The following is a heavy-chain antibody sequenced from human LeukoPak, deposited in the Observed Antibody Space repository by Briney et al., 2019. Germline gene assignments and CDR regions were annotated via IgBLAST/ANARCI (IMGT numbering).Heavy chain of an antibody. J-gene: IGHJ4*02. V-gene: IGHV3-23*01. D-gene: IGHD3-22*01. CDR2: ISGSGGST. Sequence: GGSLRLSCAASGFTFSSHAMTWVRQAPGKGLGWVSAISGSGGSTYYADSVKGRFTISRDNSKNTLYLQTSSLRGEDTAVYYCATAYYYDTRGYNPVDYWGQGTLVTVSS. CDR1: GFTFSSHA. CDR3: ATAYYYDTRGYNPVDY.